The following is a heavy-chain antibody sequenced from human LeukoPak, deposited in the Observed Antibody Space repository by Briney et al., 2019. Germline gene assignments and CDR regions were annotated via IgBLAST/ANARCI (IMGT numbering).Heavy chain of an antibody. J-gene: IGHJ6*04. CDR3: AKEHTGAPSFYYSFDLDG. Sequence: GGSLRLSCAASGFTFRGYAMAWVRQAPGKGLEWVSTITDSGDVTYYTDSGKGRFTISRDNSKNTLYLQMHSLTAEDTALYFCAKEHTGAPSFYYSFDLDGWGKGATVIVAS. V-gene: IGHV3-23*01. CDR2: ITDSGDVT. D-gene: IGHD2-8*02. CDR1: GFTFRGYA.